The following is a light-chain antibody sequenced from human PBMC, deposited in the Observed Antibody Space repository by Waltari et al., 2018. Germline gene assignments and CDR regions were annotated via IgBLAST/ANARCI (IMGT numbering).Light chain of an antibody. CDR1: SSDVGAYDY. J-gene: IGLJ1*01. CDR3: SAYTTSDTLV. Sequence: QSALTQPASVSGSPGQSITIPSTGTSSDVGAYDYVSWYQQHPGKAPQLMIYDVSNRPSGISNRFSGSKSGNTTSLSISGLQTENEAEYYCSAYTTSDTLVFETGTKVTVL. V-gene: IGLV2-14*03. CDR2: DVS.